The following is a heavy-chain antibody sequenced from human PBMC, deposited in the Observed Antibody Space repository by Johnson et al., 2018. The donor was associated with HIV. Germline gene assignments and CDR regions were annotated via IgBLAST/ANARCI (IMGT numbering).Heavy chain of an antibody. D-gene: IGHD3-3*01. J-gene: IGHJ3*02. CDR1: AFSFSSYA. Sequence: MQLVESGGGVVQPGRSLRLSCTSAFSFSSYAMSWVRQAPGKGLEWVSAISGSGGSTYYADSVKGRFTISRDNSKNTLYLQMNSLRAEDTAVYYCARSFGVTTPGAFDIWGQGTMVTVSS. CDR3: ARSFGVTTPGAFDI. V-gene: IGHV3-23*04. CDR2: ISGSGGST.